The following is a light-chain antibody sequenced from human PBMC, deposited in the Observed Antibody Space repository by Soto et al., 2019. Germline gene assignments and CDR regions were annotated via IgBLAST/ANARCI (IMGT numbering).Light chain of an antibody. V-gene: IGKV3-11*01. Sequence: EIVLTQSPATLSLSPGERATLSCRASQSVSSYLAWYQQKPGQAPRLLIYDAPNRATGIPARFSGSGSGTDFTLTISSLEPEDFAVYYCQQRSNWPPEGTFGQGTKVEIK. CDR1: QSVSSY. J-gene: IGKJ1*01. CDR2: DAP. CDR3: QQRSNWPPEGT.